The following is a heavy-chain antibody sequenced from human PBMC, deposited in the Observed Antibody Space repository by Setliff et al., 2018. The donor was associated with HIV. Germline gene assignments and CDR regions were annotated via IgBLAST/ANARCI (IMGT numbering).Heavy chain of an antibody. Sequence: PSETLSLTCAVSGYSISSGYYWAWIRQSPGKGLEWIGRIYASGSTNYNPSLKSRVTMSVDTSKNHFSLKLSSVTAADTAVFYCARGREWTHLDYWGQGTLVTVSS. CDR2: IYASGST. CDR3: ARGREWTHLDY. V-gene: IGHV4-38-2*01. CDR1: GYSISSGYY. D-gene: IGHD3-3*01. J-gene: IGHJ4*02.